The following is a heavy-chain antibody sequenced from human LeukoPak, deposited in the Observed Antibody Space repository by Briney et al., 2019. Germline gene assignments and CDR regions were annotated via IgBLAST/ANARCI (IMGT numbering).Heavy chain of an antibody. V-gene: IGHV3-48*04. Sequence: PGGSLRLSCAASGFTFSSYWMSWVRQAPGKGLEWVSYISSSGSTIYYADSVKGRFTISRDNAKNSLYLQMNSLRAEDTAVYYCARGSSQYYYYGMDVWGKGTTVTVSS. J-gene: IGHJ6*04. D-gene: IGHD6-6*01. CDR1: GFTFSSYW. CDR3: ARGSSQYYYYGMDV. CDR2: ISSSGSTI.